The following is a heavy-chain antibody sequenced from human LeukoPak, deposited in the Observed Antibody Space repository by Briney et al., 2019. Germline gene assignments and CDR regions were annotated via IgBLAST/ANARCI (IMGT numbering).Heavy chain of an antibody. CDR2: TYFSGTG. D-gene: IGHD3-22*01. CDR3: SRVRFYDTTGYSTSYYLDY. CDR1: GGPIIASY. J-gene: IGHJ4*02. Sequence: PSETLSLTCAVSGGPIIASYWSWIRQPPGKGLEWVGYTYFSGTGNYNPPLKSRVTISIDTSKNRFSLRLTSVTAADTAVYYCSRVRFYDTTGYSTSYYLDYWGQGALVTVSS. V-gene: IGHV4-59*01.